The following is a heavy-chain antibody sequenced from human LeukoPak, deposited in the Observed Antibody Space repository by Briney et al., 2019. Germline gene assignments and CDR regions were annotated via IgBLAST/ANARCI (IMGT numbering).Heavy chain of an antibody. Sequence: ASVKVSCKASGGTFSSYAISWVRQATGQGLEWMGWMNPNSGNTGYAQKFQGRVTMTRNTSISTAYMELSSLRSEDTAVYYCARGLTYYDYVWGSYRLSEGNDYWGQGTLVTVSS. CDR2: MNPNSGNT. CDR1: GGTFSSYA. CDR3: ARGLTYYDYVWGSYRLSEGNDY. D-gene: IGHD3-16*02. V-gene: IGHV1-8*02. J-gene: IGHJ4*02.